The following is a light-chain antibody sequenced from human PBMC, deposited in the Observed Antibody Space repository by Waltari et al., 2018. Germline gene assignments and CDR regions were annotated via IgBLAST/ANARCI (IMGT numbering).Light chain of an antibody. CDR1: QSISSS. CDR3: QQYNSFSRT. CDR2: KAS. J-gene: IGKJ1*01. V-gene: IGKV1-5*03. Sequence: DIQMTQSPSTLSASIGDRVTITCRASQSISSSLAWYQQNPGKAPNLLIYKASTLESGVPSRFSGSGSGTEFTLTISSLQPGDFATYYCQQYNSFSRTFGQGTKVDIK.